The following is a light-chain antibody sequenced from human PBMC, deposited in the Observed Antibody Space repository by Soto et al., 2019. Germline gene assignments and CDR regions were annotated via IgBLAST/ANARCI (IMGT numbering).Light chain of an antibody. CDR2: DVS. CDR1: SSDVGGYNY. CDR3: SSYTSSSTWV. Sequence: QSALTQPASVSGSPGQSITISCTGTSSDVGGYNYVSWYQQHPGKAPKLMIYDVSNRPSGVSSRFSGSKSGNRASLTISGLQAEDEADYYCSSYTSSSTWVFGGGTKLTVL. V-gene: IGLV2-14*03. J-gene: IGLJ3*02.